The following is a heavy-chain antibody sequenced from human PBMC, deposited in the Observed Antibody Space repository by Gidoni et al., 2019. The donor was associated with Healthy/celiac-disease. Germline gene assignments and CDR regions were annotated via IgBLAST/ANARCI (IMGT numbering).Heavy chain of an antibody. V-gene: IGHV1-24*01. Sequence: QVQLVQSGAAVKKPGASVKVSCKVSGYTLTELSMHWVRQAPGKGLEWMGGFDPEDGETIYAQKFQGRVTMTEATSTDTAYMELSSLRSEDTAVYYCVRGVITNPTFDYWGQGTLVTVSS. J-gene: IGHJ4*02. CDR1: GYTLTELS. D-gene: IGHD3-3*01. CDR3: VRGVITNPTFDY. CDR2: FDPEDGET.